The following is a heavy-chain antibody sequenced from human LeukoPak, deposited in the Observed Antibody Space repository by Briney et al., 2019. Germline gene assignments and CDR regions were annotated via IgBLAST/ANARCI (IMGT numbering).Heavy chain of an antibody. J-gene: IGHJ4*02. D-gene: IGHD3-22*01. CDR2: ISGSGGST. Sequence: GGSLRLSCAASGFTFSSYGMSWVRQAPGKGLEWVSAISGSGGSTYYADSVKGRFTISRDNSKNTLYLQMNSLRAEDTAVYYRAKVPTTYYYDSSGYYYFDYWGQGTLVTVSS. CDR3: AKVPTTYYYDSSGYYYFDY. CDR1: GFTFSSYG. V-gene: IGHV3-23*01.